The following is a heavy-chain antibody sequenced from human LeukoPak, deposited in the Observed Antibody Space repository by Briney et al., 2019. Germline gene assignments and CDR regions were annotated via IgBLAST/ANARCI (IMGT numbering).Heavy chain of an antibody. D-gene: IGHD5-18*01. CDR3: ARGQKYRNGYTVTELGSGYFDY. V-gene: IGHV4-4*02. Sequence: SETLSLTCAVSGGSISSSNWWSWVRQPPGKGLEWIGEIYHSGSTNYNPSLKSRLTISVDTSKNQFSLTLSSVTAADTAVYYCARGQKYRNGYTVTELGSGYFDYWGQGTLVTVSS. CDR1: GGSISSSNW. CDR2: IYHSGST. J-gene: IGHJ4*02.